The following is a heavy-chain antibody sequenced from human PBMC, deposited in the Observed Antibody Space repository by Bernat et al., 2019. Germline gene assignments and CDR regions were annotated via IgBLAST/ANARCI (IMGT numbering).Heavy chain of an antibody. CDR2: IWYDGSNK. CDR1: GFTFSSYG. D-gene: IGHD6-13*01. Sequence: QVQLVESGGGVVQPGRSLRLSCAASGFTFSSYGMHWVRQAPGKGLEWVAVIWYDGSNKYYADSVKGRFTISRDNSKNTLYLQMNSLRAEDTAVCYWARWGAAAGTGWGDDWGQGSRV. CDR3: ARWGAAAGTGWGDD. V-gene: IGHV3-33*01. J-gene: IGHJ4*02.